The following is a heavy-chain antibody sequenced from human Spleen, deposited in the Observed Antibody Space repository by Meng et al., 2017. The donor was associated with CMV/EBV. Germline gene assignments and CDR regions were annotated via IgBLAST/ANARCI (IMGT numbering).Heavy chain of an antibody. J-gene: IGHJ4*02. CDR1: GSVRSFA. CDR2: INPIFDTT. D-gene: IGHD3-22*01. CDR3: ARSDDLSGYHPSYFDS. V-gene: IGHV1-69*05. Sequence: GSVRSFAINWVRQAPGQGLEWMGGINPIFDTTNYAQKFQGRVTFTTDESTSTAYMELSSLRSQDAAVYYCARSDDLSGYHPSYFDSWGQGTLVTVSS.